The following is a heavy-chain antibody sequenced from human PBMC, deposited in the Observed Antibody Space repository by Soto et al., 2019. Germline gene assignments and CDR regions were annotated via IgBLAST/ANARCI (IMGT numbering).Heavy chain of an antibody. Sequence: EVQMVESGGGLIQPGGSLKLSCAVAGFGVTESETYVSWIRQAPGKGLEWVAAFYRGGRRNYAASVKGRFVISRDKSENSVFLQLNLVRVEDTAVYYCAREVVVGATAKFDRWGQGTMV. V-gene: IGHV3-53*03. CDR3: AREVVVGATAKFDR. CDR2: FYRGGRR. J-gene: IGHJ5*02. D-gene: IGHD2-21*01. CDR1: GFGVTESETY.